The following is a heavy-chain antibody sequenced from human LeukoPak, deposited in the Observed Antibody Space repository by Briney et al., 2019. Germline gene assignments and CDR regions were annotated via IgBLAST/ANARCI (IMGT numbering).Heavy chain of an antibody. CDR1: GFIASSNY. CDR3: ATGGRSGVAFES. CDR2: IYSGGST. D-gene: IGHD2-15*01. V-gene: IGHV3-53*01. Sequence: PGGSLRPSCTASGFIASSNYMSWVRQAPGKGLEWVSLIYSGGSTYYADSVMGRSTISRDKSNNTLYLQMNSLRAEDTAVYYCATGGRSGVAFESWGQGTLVTVSS. J-gene: IGHJ4*02.